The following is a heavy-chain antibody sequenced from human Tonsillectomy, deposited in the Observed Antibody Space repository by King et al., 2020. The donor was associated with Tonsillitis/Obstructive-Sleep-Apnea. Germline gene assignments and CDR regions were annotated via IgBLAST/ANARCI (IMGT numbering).Heavy chain of an antibody. Sequence: VQLQQWGAGLLKPSETLSLTCAVYVGSFSGYYWSWIRQPPGKGLEWIGEINYSGSTNYNPSRKSRVTISIDTSKNKFSLKLSPVTAADTAVYYCARGSDCTGGVCYTSSWFDPWGQGTLVTVSS. D-gene: IGHD2-8*02. CDR2: INYSGST. J-gene: IGHJ5*02. CDR3: ARGSDCTGGVCYTSSWFDP. CDR1: VGSFSGYY. V-gene: IGHV4-34*01.